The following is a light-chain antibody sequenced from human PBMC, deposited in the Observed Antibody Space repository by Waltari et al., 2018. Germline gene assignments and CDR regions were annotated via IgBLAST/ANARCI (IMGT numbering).Light chain of an antibody. Sequence: QSALTPPASVSGSLGQSITISCTGTRRDVGGYYFVSWYQQDPGKAPKLTIYEVSNRPAGVSNRFSGSKSGNTASLTISGLQAEDEADYYCSSHTTSSIWVFGGGTKVTVL. J-gene: IGLJ3*02. CDR2: EVS. V-gene: IGLV2-14*01. CDR3: SSHTTSSIWV. CDR1: RRDVGGYYF.